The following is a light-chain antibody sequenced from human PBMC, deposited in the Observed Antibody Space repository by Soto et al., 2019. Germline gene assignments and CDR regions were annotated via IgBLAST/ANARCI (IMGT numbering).Light chain of an antibody. J-gene: IGKJ1*01. CDR3: QQSYSTPRT. V-gene: IGKV1-39*01. CDR2: GAS. Sequence: DIQMTQSPSSLPASVGDRISITCRASQSIGTYLSWYQQKPGKAPKLLIYGASNLQSGVPSRFSGSGSETGFTLTISSLHPEDFATYYCQQSYSTPRTFGQGTK. CDR1: QSIGTY.